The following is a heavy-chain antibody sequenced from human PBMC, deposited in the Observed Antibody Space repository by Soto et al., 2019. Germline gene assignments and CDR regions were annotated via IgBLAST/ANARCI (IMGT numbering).Heavy chain of an antibody. V-gene: IGHV1-18*01. D-gene: IGHD5-12*01. CDR1: GYTFTSYA. CDR3: ATEGVAPYYYYGMDI. J-gene: IGHJ6*02. CDR2: ISSYNGDT. Sequence: ASVKVSCKASGYTFTSYAMHWVRQSPGQRLEWMGWISSYNGDTNYAQKFQGRVTMTTDTSTSTAYMELRSLRSDDTAVYYCATEGVAPYYYYGMDIWGQGTPVTVSS.